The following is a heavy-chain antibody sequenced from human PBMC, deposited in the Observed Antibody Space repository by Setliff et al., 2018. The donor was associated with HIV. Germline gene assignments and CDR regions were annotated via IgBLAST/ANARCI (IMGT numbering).Heavy chain of an antibody. CDR1: GYIFSDFY. Sequence: SCKTSGYIFSDFYIHWVRQAAGKGLEWVSGVGRGGDTYYLGSVKGRFTISRENAKNSLYLQMNSLTAGDTAVYFCAGIGDYSISGVAFHIWGQGTMVTVSS. V-gene: IGHV3-13*01. CDR2: VGRGGDT. CDR3: AGIGDYSISGVAFHI. J-gene: IGHJ3*02. D-gene: IGHD4-4*01.